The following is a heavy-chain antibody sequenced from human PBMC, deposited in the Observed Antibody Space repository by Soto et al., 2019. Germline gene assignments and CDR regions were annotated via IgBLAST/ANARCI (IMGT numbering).Heavy chain of an antibody. CDR3: ARRARTATTNWGAFDI. J-gene: IGHJ3*02. V-gene: IGHV3-23*01. Sequence: VQLLESGGGLVQPGGSLRLSCAASGFTFSNYVMNWVRQAPGKGLEWVSTISYSADKTFYADSVKGRFTISRDNSRDTLFLQMNSLRAYDAAVYYCARRARTATTNWGAFDIWGQGTMVTVSS. D-gene: IGHD1-7*01. CDR1: GFTFSNYV. CDR2: ISYSADKT.